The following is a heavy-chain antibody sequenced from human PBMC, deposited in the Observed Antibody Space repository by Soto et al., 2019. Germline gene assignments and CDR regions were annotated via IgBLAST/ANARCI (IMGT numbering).Heavy chain of an antibody. V-gene: IGHV4-59*08. J-gene: IGHJ5*02. CDR2: IYYSGST. CDR1: GGSISSYY. D-gene: IGHD3-9*01. CDR3: ARYVNPYDTAVWFDP. Sequence: PSETLSLTCTVSGGSISSYYWSWIRQPPGKGLEWIGYIYYSGSTNYNPSLKSRVTISVDTSKNQFSLKLSSVTAADTAVYYCARYVNPYDTAVWFDPWGQGTLVTVSS.